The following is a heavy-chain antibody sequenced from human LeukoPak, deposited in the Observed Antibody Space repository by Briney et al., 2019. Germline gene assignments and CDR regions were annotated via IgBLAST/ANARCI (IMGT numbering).Heavy chain of an antibody. V-gene: IGHV4-34*01. CDR1: GGSFSGYY. Sequence: SETLSLTCAVYGGSFSGYYWSWIRQPPGKGLEWIGEINHSGSTNYNPSLKSRVTISVDTSKNQFSLKLSSVTAADTAVYYCARVSGVRDFWSGYHTDFDYWGQGTLVTVSS. CDR2: INHSGST. J-gene: IGHJ4*02. CDR3: ARVSGVRDFWSGYHTDFDY. D-gene: IGHD3-3*01.